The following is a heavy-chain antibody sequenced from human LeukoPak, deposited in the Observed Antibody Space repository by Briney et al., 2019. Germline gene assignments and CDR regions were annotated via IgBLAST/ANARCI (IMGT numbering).Heavy chain of an antibody. Sequence: ASVKVSCKASGYTCTSYGISWVRQAPGQGLEWMGWISAYNGNTNYAQKLQGRVTMTTDTSTSTAYMELRSLRSDDTAVYYCARRAVAGTPYYYYYMDVWGKGTTVTVSS. CDR2: ISAYNGNT. D-gene: IGHD6-19*01. CDR1: GYTCTSYG. CDR3: ARRAVAGTPYYYYYMDV. V-gene: IGHV1-18*01. J-gene: IGHJ6*03.